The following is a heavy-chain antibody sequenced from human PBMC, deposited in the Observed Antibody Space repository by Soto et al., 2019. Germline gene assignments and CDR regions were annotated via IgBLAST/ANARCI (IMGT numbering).Heavy chain of an antibody. CDR3: ASRYFGVVIRYGMDV. D-gene: IGHD3-3*01. V-gene: IGHV4-34*01. Sequence: QVQLQQWGAGLLKPSETLSLTCAVYGGSFSGYYWSWIRQPPGKGLEWIGEINHSGSTNYNPYLKSRVTISVDTSKNQFSLKLSSVTAADTAVYYCASRYFGVVIRYGMDVWGQGTTVTVSS. J-gene: IGHJ6*02. CDR1: GGSFSGYY. CDR2: INHSGST.